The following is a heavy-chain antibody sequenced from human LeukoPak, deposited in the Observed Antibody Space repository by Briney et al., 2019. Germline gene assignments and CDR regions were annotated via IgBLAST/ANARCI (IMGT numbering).Heavy chain of an antibody. V-gene: IGHV1-2*02. CDR2: INPNSGGT. J-gene: IGHJ6*03. CDR1: GYTFTGYY. CDR3: ARVDYYGSGSYYDYYYYYMDV. Sequence: ASVKVSCKASGYTFTGYYMHWVRQAPGQGLEWMGWINPNSGGTNYAQKFQGRVTMTRDTSISTAYMELSRRRSDDTAVYYCARVDYYGSGSYYDYYYYYMDVWGKGTTVTVSS. D-gene: IGHD3-10*01.